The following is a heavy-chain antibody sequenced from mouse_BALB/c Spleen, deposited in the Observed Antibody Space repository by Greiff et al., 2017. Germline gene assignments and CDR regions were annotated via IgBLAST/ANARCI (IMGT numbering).Heavy chain of an antibody. V-gene: IGHV3-1*02. CDR1: GYSITSGYC. D-gene: IGHD2-3*01. CDR3: ASDGYYWFAY. J-gene: IGHJ3*01. Sequence: EVQLVESGPGLVKPSQSLSLTCTVTGYSITSGYCWNWSRQFPGNILEWMGYIHYSGSTNYHPSLKSRISITRDTSKNQFFLQLNSVTTEDTATYYCASDGYYWFAYWGQGTLVTVSA. CDR2: IHYSGST.